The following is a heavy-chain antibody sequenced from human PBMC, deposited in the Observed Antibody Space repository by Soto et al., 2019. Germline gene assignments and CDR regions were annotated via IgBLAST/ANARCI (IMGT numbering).Heavy chain of an antibody. D-gene: IGHD3-3*01. CDR1: GGSISSSSYY. Sequence: SETLSLTCTVSGGSISSSSYYWGWIRQPPGKGLEWIGSIYYSGSTYYNPSLKSRVTISVDTSKNQFSLKLSSVTAADTAVYYCARRRFLAWLLYGYYFDYWGQGTLVTVSS. CDR2: IYYSGST. J-gene: IGHJ4*02. V-gene: IGHV4-39*01. CDR3: ARRRFLAWLLYGYYFDY.